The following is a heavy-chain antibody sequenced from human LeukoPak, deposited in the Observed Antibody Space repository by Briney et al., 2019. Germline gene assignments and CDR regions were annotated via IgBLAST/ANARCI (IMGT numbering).Heavy chain of an antibody. CDR1: GGSISSYY. V-gene: IGHV4-4*07. CDR3: ARDMFEAYEHYYYYMDV. Sequence: SETLSLTCTVSGGSISSYYWSWIRQPAGKGLEWIGRIYTSGSTNYNPSLKSRVTMSVDTSKNQFSLKLSSVTAADTAVYYCARDMFEAYEHYYYYMDVWGKGTTVTVSS. J-gene: IGHJ6*03. CDR2: IYTSGST. D-gene: IGHD3-10*02.